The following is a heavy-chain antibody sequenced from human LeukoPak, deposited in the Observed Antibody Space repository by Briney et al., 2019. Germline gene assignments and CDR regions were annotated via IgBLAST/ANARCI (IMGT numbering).Heavy chain of an antibody. J-gene: IGHJ4*02. CDR1: GYTFTDYY. Sequence: ASVKISCKVSGYTFTDYYMHWVQQAPGQGLEWMGWISAYNGNTNYAQKLQGRVTMTTDTSTSTAYMELRSLRSDDTAVYYCARDREQQLVPDYWGQGTLVTVSS. CDR3: ARDREQQLVPDY. CDR2: ISAYNGNT. D-gene: IGHD6-13*01. V-gene: IGHV1-18*04.